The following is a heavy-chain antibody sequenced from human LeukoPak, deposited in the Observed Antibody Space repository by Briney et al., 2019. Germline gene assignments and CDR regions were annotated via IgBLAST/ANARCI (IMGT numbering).Heavy chain of an antibody. D-gene: IGHD6-19*01. CDR3: ARSRQQWLVHYYYYMDV. CDR2: INPNSGGT. V-gene: IGHV1-2*02. CDR1: GYTFTGYY. Sequence: ASVKVSCKASGYTFTGYYMHWVRQAPGQGHEWMGWINPNSGGTNYAQKFQGRVTMTRDTSISTAYMELSRLRSDDTAVYYCARSRQQWLVHYYYYMDVWGKGTTVTVSS. J-gene: IGHJ6*03.